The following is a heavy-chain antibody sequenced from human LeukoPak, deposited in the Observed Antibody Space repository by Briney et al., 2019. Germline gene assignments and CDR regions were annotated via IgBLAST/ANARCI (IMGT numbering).Heavy chain of an antibody. J-gene: IGHJ4*02. V-gene: IGHV4-31*03. CDR1: GGSISSGGYS. D-gene: IGHD6-6*01. Sequence: SETLSLTCTVSGGSISSGGYSWSWIRQHPGKGLEWIGYIYYSGSTYYNPSLKSRVTISVDTSKKQFSLKLSSVTAADTAVYYCARVRGSIAASNFDYWGQGTLVTVSS. CDR3: ARVRGSIAASNFDY. CDR2: IYYSGST.